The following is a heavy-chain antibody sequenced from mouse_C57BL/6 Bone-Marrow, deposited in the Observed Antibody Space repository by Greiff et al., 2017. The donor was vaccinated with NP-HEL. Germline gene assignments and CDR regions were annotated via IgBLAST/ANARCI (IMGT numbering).Heavy chain of an antibody. CDR2: ISYDGSN. Sequence: EVKLQESGPGLVKPSQSLSLTCSVTGYSITSGYYWNWIRQFPGNKLEWMGYISYDGSNNYNPSLKNRISITRDTSKNQFFLKLNSVTTEDTATYYCAITTVEPFFAYWGQGTLVTVSA. J-gene: IGHJ3*01. V-gene: IGHV3-6*01. D-gene: IGHD1-1*01. CDR1: GYSITSGYY. CDR3: AITTVEPFFAY.